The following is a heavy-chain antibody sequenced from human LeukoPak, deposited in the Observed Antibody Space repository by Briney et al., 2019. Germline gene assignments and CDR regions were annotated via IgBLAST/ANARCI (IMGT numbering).Heavy chain of an antibody. V-gene: IGHV4-38-2*02. D-gene: IGHD3-22*01. CDR3: ARVSSGYYSDY. CDR2: IYHSGST. J-gene: IGHJ4*02. Sequence: SETLSLTCTVSGYSISSGYYWGWIRQPPGKGLEWIGSIYHSGSTYYNPSLKSRVTISVDTSKNQFSLKLSSVTAADTAVYYCARVSSGYYSDYWGQGTLVTVSS. CDR1: GYSISSGYY.